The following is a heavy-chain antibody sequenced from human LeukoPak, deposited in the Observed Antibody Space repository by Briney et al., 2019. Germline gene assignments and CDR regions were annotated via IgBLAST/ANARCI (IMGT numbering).Heavy chain of an antibody. CDR3: AREYGDDNWFDP. Sequence: SETLSLTCTVSGGSISSGDYYWRWLRQPPGKGLEWIGYIYYSGSTYYNPSLKSRVTISVDTSKNQFSLKLSSVTAADTAVYYCAREYGDDNWFDPWGQGTLVTVSS. V-gene: IGHV4-30-4*01. D-gene: IGHD2-21*02. J-gene: IGHJ5*02. CDR2: IYYSGST. CDR1: GGSISSGDYY.